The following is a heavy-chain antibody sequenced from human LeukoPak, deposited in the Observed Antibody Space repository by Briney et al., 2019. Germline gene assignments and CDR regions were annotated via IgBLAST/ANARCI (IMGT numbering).Heavy chain of an antibody. CDR1: GFTFSSYA. J-gene: IGHJ4*02. D-gene: IGHD5-18*01. Sequence: GGSLRLSCAASGFTFSSYAMSWVRQAPGKGLEWVSAISGSGGSTYYADSVKGRFTISRDNSKNTLYLQMNSLRAEDTAAYYCAKYRGYSYGPFDYWGQGTLVTVSS. CDR3: AKYRGYSYGPFDY. CDR2: ISGSGGST. V-gene: IGHV3-23*01.